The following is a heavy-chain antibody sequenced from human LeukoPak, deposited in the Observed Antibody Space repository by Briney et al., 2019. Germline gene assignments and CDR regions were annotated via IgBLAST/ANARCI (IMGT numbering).Heavy chain of an antibody. J-gene: IGHJ4*02. CDR2: IYSGGNT. Sequence: GGSLRLSCAASGFTFSNYGMHWVRQAPGKGLEWVSVIYSGGNTYYADSVKGRFTISRDNSKNTLYLQMNSLRAEDTAVYYCARGGSYYEWDYWGQGTLVTVSS. D-gene: IGHD1-26*01. V-gene: IGHV3-NL1*01. CDR3: ARGGSYYEWDY. CDR1: GFTFSNYG.